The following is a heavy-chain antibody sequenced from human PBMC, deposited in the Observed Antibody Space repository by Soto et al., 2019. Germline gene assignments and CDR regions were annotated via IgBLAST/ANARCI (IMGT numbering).Heavy chain of an antibody. J-gene: IGHJ4*02. V-gene: IGHV3-21*01. CDR2: ISSSSSYI. D-gene: IGHD3-22*01. CDR3: ARDPGDSSGYYYAASTTPSHFDY. CDR1: GFTFSSYS. Sequence: GGSLRLSCAASGFTFSSYSMNWVRQAPGKGLEWVSSISSSSSYIYYADSVKGRFTISRDNAKNSLYLQMNSLRAEDTAVYYCARDPGDSSGYYYAASTTPSHFDYWGQVTLVTVSP.